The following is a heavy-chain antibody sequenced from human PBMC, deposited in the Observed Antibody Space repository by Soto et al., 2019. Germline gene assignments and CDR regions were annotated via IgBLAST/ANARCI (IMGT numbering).Heavy chain of an antibody. D-gene: IGHD3-22*01. Sequence: SETLSLTCAVYCGSFSGYYWSWIRQPPGKGLEWIGEINHSGSTNYNPSLKSRVTISVDTSKNQFSLKLSSVTAADTAVFYCARGRGVYYDSSGVDYWGQGTLVTVSS. J-gene: IGHJ4*02. CDR1: CGSFSGYY. CDR3: ARGRGVYYDSSGVDY. V-gene: IGHV4-34*01. CDR2: INHSGST.